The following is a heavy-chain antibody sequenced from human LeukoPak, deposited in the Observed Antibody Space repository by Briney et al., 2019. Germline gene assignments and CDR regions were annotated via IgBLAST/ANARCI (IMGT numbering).Heavy chain of an antibody. CDR1: GYSISSGYY. CDR3: ATIDYGDYRLDY. D-gene: IGHD4-17*01. Sequence: SETLSLTCTVSGYSISSGYYWGWIRQPPGKGLEWIGSIYHSGSTYYNPSLKSRVTISVDTSKNQFSLKLSSVTAADTAVYYCATIDYGDYRLDYWGQGTLVTVSS. V-gene: IGHV4-38-2*02. J-gene: IGHJ4*02. CDR2: IYHSGST.